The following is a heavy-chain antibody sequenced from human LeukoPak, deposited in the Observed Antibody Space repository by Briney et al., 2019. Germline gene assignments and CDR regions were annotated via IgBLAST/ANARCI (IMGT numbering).Heavy chain of an antibody. CDR3: ARDRYYYGSGSYYFDY. Sequence: SETLSLTCTVSGGSISSYYWSWIRQPPGKGLEWIGYIYYSGSTKYNPSLKSRVTMSVDTSKNQFSLKLSSVTAADTAVYYCARDRYYYGSGSYYFDYWGQGTLVTVSS. CDR1: GGSISSYY. J-gene: IGHJ4*02. V-gene: IGHV4-59*12. CDR2: IYYSGST. D-gene: IGHD3-10*01.